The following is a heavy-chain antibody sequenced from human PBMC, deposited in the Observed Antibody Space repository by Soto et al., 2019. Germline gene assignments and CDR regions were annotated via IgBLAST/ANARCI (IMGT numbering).Heavy chain of an antibody. CDR3: ARECPSTYYFDS. Sequence: ASVKVSCKASGFTFSSYFMHWFRQAPGQGLQWVGIIKPSGGITDYAQEFQDKVTMTRDTSTSTVYMELSSLTSADTAVYYCARECPSTYYFDSWGQGTLVTVSS. CDR2: IKPSGGIT. CDR1: GFTFSSYF. V-gene: IGHV1-46*01. J-gene: IGHJ4*02.